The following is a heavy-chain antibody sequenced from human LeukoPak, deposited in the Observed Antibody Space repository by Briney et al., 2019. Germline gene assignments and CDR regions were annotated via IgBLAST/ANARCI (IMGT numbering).Heavy chain of an antibody. CDR3: AKITTN. V-gene: IGHV3-23*01. J-gene: IGHJ4*02. CDR2: ITGSGGTT. D-gene: IGHD1-1*01. Sequence: GRSLRLFCADSAFTFSSSSMSWVRQAPGKGLEWVSTITGSGGTTYYADSVKRRFTISRDNSKNTLYLQMHSLRAEDAAVYYCAKITTNWGQGTLVTVSS. CDR1: AFTFSSSS.